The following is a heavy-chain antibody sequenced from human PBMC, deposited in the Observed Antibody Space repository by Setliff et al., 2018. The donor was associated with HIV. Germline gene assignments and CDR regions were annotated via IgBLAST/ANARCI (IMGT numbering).Heavy chain of an antibody. CDR3: AKEGGRAGPDLIEF. CDR2: IYFDGSKK. D-gene: IGHD3-16*01. Sequence: GGSLRLSCAASGFTFTCCGMHWVRQAPGKGLEWVAIIYFDGSKKYYADSVMGRLTISRDDSRNTLYLQMNNLRPEDTAVYYCAKEGGRAGPDLIEFWGQGTLVTVSS. CDR1: GFTFTCCG. J-gene: IGHJ4*02. V-gene: IGHV3-30*18.